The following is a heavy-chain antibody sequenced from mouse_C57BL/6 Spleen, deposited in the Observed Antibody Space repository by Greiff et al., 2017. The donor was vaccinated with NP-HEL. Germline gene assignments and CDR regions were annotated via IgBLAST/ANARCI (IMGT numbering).Heavy chain of an antibody. J-gene: IGHJ4*01. D-gene: IGHD2-4*01. V-gene: IGHV1-7*01. CDR3: ARGEGDDYGRQGDYYAMDY. CDR1: GYTFTSYW. CDR2: INPSSGYT. Sequence: VQLQQSGAELAKPGASVKLSCKASGYTFTSYWMHWVKQRPGQGLEWIGYINPSSGYTKYNQKFKDKATLTADKSSSTAYMQLSSLTYEDSAVYYCARGEGDDYGRQGDYYAMDYWGQGTSVTVSS.